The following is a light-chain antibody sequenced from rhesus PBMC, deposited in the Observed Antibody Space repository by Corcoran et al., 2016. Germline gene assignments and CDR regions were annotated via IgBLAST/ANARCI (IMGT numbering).Light chain of an antibody. CDR2: KAS. J-gene: IGKJ3*01. V-gene: IGKV1-22*01. CDR3: LQYSSSPFA. CDR1: QSISSW. Sequence: DIQMTQSPSSLSASVGDTVTITCRASQSISSWLDWYQQKPGKAPKLLIYKASRLQSGVPSRFSGSGSGTDFTLTISSLQPEIFATYYCLQYSSSPFAFGPGAKLDIK.